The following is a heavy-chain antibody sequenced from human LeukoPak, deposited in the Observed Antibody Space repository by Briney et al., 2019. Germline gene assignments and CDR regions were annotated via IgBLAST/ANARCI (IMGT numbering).Heavy chain of an antibody. Sequence: ASVKVSCKASGGTFSSYAISWVRQAPGQGLEWMGGIIPIFGTANYAQKFQGRVTITTDESTSTAYMELSSLRSEDTAVYYCAKTPGDHIAASTWSSYWGQGTLVTVSS. V-gene: IGHV1-69*05. CDR1: GGTFSSYA. CDR3: AKTPGDHIAASTWSSY. D-gene: IGHD6-6*01. CDR2: IIPIFGTA. J-gene: IGHJ4*02.